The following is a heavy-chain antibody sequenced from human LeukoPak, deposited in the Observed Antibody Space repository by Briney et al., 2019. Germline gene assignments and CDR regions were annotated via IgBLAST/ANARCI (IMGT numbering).Heavy chain of an antibody. CDR3: AKYSPPWYGGYDYAPYDAFDI. Sequence: SGGSLRLSCAASGFTFSSYAMSWVRQAPGKGLEWVSAISGSGGSTYYADSVKGRFTISRDNSKNTLYLQMNSLRAEDTAVYYCAKYSPPWYGGYDYAPYDAFDIWGQGTMVTVSS. D-gene: IGHD5-12*01. J-gene: IGHJ3*02. V-gene: IGHV3-23*01. CDR1: GFTFSSYA. CDR2: ISGSGGST.